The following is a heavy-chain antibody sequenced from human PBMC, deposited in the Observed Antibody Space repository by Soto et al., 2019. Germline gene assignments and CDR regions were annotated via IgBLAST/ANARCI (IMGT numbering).Heavy chain of an antibody. CDR1: GGSISSGGYY. CDR2: IYYSGST. CDR3: ASWYDQTYYYYGMDV. V-gene: IGHV4-31*03. Sequence: TLSLTCTVSGGSISSGGYYWSWIRQHPGKGLEWIGYIYYSGSTYYNPSLKSRVTISVDTSKNQFSLKLSSVTAADTAVYYCASWYDQTYYYYGMDVWGQGTTVTVSS. J-gene: IGHJ6*02. D-gene: IGHD1-1*01.